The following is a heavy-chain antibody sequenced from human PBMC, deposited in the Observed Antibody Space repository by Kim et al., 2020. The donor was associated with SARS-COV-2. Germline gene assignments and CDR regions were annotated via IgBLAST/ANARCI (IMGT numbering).Heavy chain of an antibody. CDR1: GFTFDDYA. Sequence: GGSLRLSCAASGFTFDDYAMHWVRQAPGKGLEWVSGIRWNSGSIGYADSVKGRFTISRYNAKNSLYLQMNSLRAEDTALYYCAKDMFYSGSLFDYWGQGTLVTVSS. CDR3: AKDMFYSGSLFDY. CDR2: IRWNSGSI. J-gene: IGHJ4*02. D-gene: IGHD1-26*01. V-gene: IGHV3-9*01.